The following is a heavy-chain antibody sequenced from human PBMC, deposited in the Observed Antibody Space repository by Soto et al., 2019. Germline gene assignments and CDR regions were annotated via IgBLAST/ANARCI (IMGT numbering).Heavy chain of an antibody. D-gene: IGHD2-2*01. CDR2: ISYDGSNK. V-gene: IGHV3-30-3*01. CDR1: GFTFSSYA. J-gene: IGHJ4*02. Sequence: QVQLVESGGGVVQPGRSLRLSCAASGFTFSSYAMHWVRQAPGKGLEWVAVISYDGSNKYYADSVKGRFTISRDNSKNSLYLQMNSLRAEDTSVYYCARGGDMVVVPAAIVDYWGQGTLGTVSS. CDR3: ARGGDMVVVPAAIVDY.